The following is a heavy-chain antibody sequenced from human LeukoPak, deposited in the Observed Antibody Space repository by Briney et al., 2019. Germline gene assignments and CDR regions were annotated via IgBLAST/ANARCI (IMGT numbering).Heavy chain of an antibody. CDR2: INHSGST. Sequence: PSETLSLTCAVYGGSFSGYYWSWIRQPPGKGPEWIGEINHSGSTNYNPSLKSRVTISVDTSKNQFSLKLSSVTATDTAVYYCARGIPDFDYWGQGTLVTVSS. CDR1: GGSFSGYY. CDR3: ARGIPDFDY. V-gene: IGHV4-34*01. D-gene: IGHD2-21*01. J-gene: IGHJ4*02.